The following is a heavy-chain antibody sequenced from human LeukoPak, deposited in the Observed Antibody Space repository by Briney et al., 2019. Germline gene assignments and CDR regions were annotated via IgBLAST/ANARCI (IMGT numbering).Heavy chain of an antibody. CDR2: IIPLLDTT. CDR3: ARDLVVEVPSSLGY. V-gene: IGHV1-69*08. J-gene: IGHJ4*02. CDR1: GFTFTGYY. D-gene: IGHD3-16*01. Sequence: SVKVSCKASGFTFTGYYIHWVRQAPGQGLEWMGRIIPLLDTTDYAQKFQGRLTIAADKSTNTAYMEVTSLRPDDTAVYFCARDLVVEVPSSLGYWGQGTLVTVSS.